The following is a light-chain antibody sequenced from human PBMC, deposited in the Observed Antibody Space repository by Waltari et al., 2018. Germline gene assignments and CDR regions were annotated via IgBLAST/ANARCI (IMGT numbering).Light chain of an antibody. J-gene: IGLJ1*01. CDR2: ANN. Sequence: QSVLTQPPSVSGAPGQRVTISCTGSDSNIGAGYHVHWYHQRPGKAPKLLIPANNNRPSGVPDRFSAATSGTSASLAITGLQAEDEGDYYCQSYDIGLSGPYVFGSGTEVTVL. CDR1: DSNIGAGYH. V-gene: IGLV1-40*01. CDR3: QSYDIGLSGPYV.